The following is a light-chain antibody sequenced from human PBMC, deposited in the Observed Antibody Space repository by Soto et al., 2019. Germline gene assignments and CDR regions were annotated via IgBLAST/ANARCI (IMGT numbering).Light chain of an antibody. V-gene: IGKV3-20*01. CDR1: QTVTNNY. J-gene: IGKJ2*01. CDR2: GAS. CDR3: QQYDSSYT. Sequence: EIVLTQSPGTLSLSPGERATLSCRASQTVTNNYLAWYQQKPGQAPRLVMSGASRRATGIPDRFSGGGSETDFTLTISRLEPEDFAVYYCQQYDSSYTFGQGTKLEIK.